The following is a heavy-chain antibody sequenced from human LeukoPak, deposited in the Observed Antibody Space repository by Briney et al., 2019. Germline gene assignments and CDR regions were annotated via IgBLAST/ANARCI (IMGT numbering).Heavy chain of an antibody. D-gene: IGHD3-9*01. CDR3: ARTYYDLLTGFYSDY. Sequence: KTSETLSLTCTVSGGSISSYYWSWIRQPPGKGLEWIGYIYYTGSTNYNPSLKSRVTISVDTSKKYFSLRLSSVTAEDTAVYYCARTYYDLLTGFYSDYWGQGTLVTVSS. CDR1: GGSISSYY. V-gene: IGHV4-59*01. J-gene: IGHJ4*02. CDR2: IYYTGST.